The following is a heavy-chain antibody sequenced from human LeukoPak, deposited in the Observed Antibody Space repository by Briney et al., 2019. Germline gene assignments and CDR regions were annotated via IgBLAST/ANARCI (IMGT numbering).Heavy chain of an antibody. Sequence: GGSLRLSCAASGFTFSSYGMHWVRQAPGKGLEWVAVIWFDGSNENYADSVKGRFTISRDNSKNTLHVQTNSLRAEDTAVYYCARGTKWGIDYWGQGTLVTVSS. V-gene: IGHV3-33*01. J-gene: IGHJ4*02. CDR1: GFTFSSYG. CDR3: ARGTKWGIDY. CDR2: IWFDGSNE. D-gene: IGHD3-16*01.